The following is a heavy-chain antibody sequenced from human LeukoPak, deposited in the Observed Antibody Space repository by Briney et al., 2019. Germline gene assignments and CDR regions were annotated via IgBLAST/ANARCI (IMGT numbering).Heavy chain of an antibody. CDR3: AKDLHYYGSGSYYNIDY. D-gene: IGHD3-10*01. J-gene: IGHJ4*02. Sequence: GGSLRLSCAASGFTFSSYAMSWVRQAPGKGLEWVSAISGSGGSTYYADSVKGRFTISRDNSKNTLYLQMNSLRAEDTAVYYCAKDLHYYGSGSYYNIDYWGQGTLVTVSS. CDR2: ISGSGGST. CDR1: GFTFSSYA. V-gene: IGHV3-23*01.